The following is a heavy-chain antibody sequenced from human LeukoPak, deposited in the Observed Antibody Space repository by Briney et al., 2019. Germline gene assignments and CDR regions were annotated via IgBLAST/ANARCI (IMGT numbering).Heavy chain of an antibody. CDR3: VKGAVARKGFDY. CDR2: ISSSSSTI. Sequence: GGSLRLSCAASGFTFSSYGMNWVRQAPGKGLEWVAYISSSSSTIYYADSVKGRFTISRDNSKNTLYLQMNSLRAEDTAVYYCVKGAVARKGFDYWGQGTLVTVSS. V-gene: IGHV3-48*01. CDR1: GFTFSSYG. J-gene: IGHJ4*02. D-gene: IGHD6-19*01.